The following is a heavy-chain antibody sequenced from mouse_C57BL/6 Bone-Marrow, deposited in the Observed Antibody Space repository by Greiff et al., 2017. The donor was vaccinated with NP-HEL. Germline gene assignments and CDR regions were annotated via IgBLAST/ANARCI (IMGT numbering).Heavy chain of an antibody. Sequence: VNVVDSGPGLVQPSQSLSITCTVSGFSLTSYGVHWVRQSPGKGLEWLGVIWSGGSTDYNAAFISRLSISKDNSKSQVFFKMNSLQADDTAIYYCARVDLLWLRRSYYAMDYWGQGTSVTVSS. CDR1: GFSLTSYG. CDR2: IWSGGST. D-gene: IGHD2-2*01. J-gene: IGHJ4*01. V-gene: IGHV2-2*01. CDR3: ARVDLLWLRRSYYAMDY.